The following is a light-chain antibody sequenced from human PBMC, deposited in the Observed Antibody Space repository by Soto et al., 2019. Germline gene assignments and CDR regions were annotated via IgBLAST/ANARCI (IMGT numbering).Light chain of an antibody. Sequence: EIVMTQSPATLSVSPGERATLSCRASQSISNNLAWYHQRPGQAPMLLIYGASTRATGIPARFSGSGSGTEFTLTISSLQSEDFAVYYCQQYNNWWTFGQGTRVEIK. J-gene: IGKJ1*01. CDR2: GAS. V-gene: IGKV3-15*01. CDR1: QSISNN. CDR3: QQYNNWWT.